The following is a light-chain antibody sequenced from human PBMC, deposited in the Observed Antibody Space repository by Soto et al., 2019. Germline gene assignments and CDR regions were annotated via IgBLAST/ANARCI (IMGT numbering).Light chain of an antibody. CDR1: QGIMNF. Sequence: IQLTQSPSFLSASVGDRVTITCRASQGIMNFLSCYQQKPGRAPKLLIYIASTLKSGVPSMFSGSYSGTEFPLTITSLQPEDFATYYCQQVNSYPITFGQGTRLEIK. V-gene: IGKV1-9*01. J-gene: IGKJ5*01. CDR3: QQVNSYPIT. CDR2: IAS.